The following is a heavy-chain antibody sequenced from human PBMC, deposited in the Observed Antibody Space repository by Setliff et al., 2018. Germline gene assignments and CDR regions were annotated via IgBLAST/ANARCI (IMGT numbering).Heavy chain of an antibody. CDR2: INPDGSAK. CDR1: GFTFSSYE. CDR3: ASAGHSGSWFPFDAFHI. V-gene: IGHV3-7*01. D-gene: IGHD6-13*01. Sequence: GGSLRLSCAASGFTFSSYEMNWVRQAPGKGLEWVASINPDGSAKYHADSVKGRLTISRDNAKNSLYLQMNSLRAEDTAVYYCASAGHSGSWFPFDAFHIWGQGTMVTVSS. J-gene: IGHJ3*02.